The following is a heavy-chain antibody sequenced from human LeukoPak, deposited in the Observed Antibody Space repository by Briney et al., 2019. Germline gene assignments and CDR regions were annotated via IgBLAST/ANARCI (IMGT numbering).Heavy chain of an antibody. CDR1: GFTFSDYY. J-gene: IGHJ4*02. CDR3: AISRFGESKTFDY. Sequence: PGGPLRLSCAASGFTFSDYYMSWIRQAPGKGLEWVSYISSSGSTIYYADSVKGRFTISRDNAKNSLYLQMNSLRAEDTAVYYCAISRFGESKTFDYWGQGTLVTVSS. CDR2: ISSSGSTI. D-gene: IGHD3-10*01. V-gene: IGHV3-11*04.